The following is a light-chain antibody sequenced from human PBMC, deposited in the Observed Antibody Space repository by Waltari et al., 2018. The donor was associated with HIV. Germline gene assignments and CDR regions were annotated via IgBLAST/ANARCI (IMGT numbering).Light chain of an antibody. V-gene: IGLV2-8*01. CDR3: SSHAGSNLFVV. Sequence: QSALTQPPSASGSPGQSVTISCTGTSSDVEGSHSVSWYQQLPGKAPKLMIFEVNKRPSGVPDRFSGSQSGNTASLTVSGLQPEDEADYYCSSHAGSNLFVVFGGGTKLTVL. CDR1: SSDVEGSHS. J-gene: IGLJ2*01. CDR2: EVN.